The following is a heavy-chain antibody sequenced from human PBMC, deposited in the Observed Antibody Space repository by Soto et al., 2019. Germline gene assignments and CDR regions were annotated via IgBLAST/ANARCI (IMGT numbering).Heavy chain of an antibody. V-gene: IGHV3-11*06. J-gene: IGHJ4*02. CDR2: ISISSGYT. CDR3: AREKCWFGTRSPPDY. D-gene: IGHD3-10*01. CDR1: GFTFSDYY. Sequence: QVQLVESGGGLVKPEGSLRLSCAASGFTFSDYYMSWIRQAPGKGLEWVSYISISSGYTNHADSVKGRFTISRDNAKNSLYLQMNSLRAEDTAVYYCAREKCWFGTRSPPDYWGQGTLVTVSS.